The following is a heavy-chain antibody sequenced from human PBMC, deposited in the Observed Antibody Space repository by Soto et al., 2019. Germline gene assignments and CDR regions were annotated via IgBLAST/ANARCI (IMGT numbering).Heavy chain of an antibody. CDR2: ISSSGSTI. J-gene: IGHJ6*02. CDR3: ASNYDFWSGYTSVYYYGMDV. D-gene: IGHD3-3*01. V-gene: IGHV3-48*03. Sequence: GSLRLSCAASGFTFSSYEVNWVRQAPGKGLEWVSYISSSGSTIYYADSVKGRFTISRDNAKNSLYLQMNSLRAEDTAVYYCASNYDFWSGYTSVYYYGMDVWGQGTTVTV. CDR1: GFTFSSYE.